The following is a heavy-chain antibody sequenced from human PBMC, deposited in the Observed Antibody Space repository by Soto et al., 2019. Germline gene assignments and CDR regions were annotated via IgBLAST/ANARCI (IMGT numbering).Heavy chain of an antibody. Sequence: EVQLLESGGGLVQPGESLRLSCAASGFTFSGYAMNWVRQSPEKGLELVSVLSATGGRTFYADSLKGRLTISRDNSKNTLYLQTHSLRAEDTAVYYCAKDLYSSSSEWRYDHGLDVWGQGTTVTVSS. V-gene: IGHV3-23*01. D-gene: IGHD6-6*01. CDR1: GFTFSGYA. CDR3: AKDLYSSSSEWRYDHGLDV. CDR2: LSATGGRT. J-gene: IGHJ6*02.